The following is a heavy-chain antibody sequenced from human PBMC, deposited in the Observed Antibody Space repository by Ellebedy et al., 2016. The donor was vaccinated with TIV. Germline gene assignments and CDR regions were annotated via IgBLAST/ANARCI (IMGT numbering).Heavy chain of an antibody. CDR1: GGSISSYY. Sequence: MPSETLSLTCTVSGGSISSYYWSWIRQPPGKGLEWIGEINHSGSTNYNPSLKSRVTISVDTSKNQFSLKLSSVTAADTAVYYCARGGVVVVAATPLGVPATATSNYFDYWGQGTLVTVSS. D-gene: IGHD2-15*01. V-gene: IGHV4-34*01. CDR2: INHSGST. J-gene: IGHJ4*02. CDR3: ARGGVVVVAATPLGVPATATSNYFDY.